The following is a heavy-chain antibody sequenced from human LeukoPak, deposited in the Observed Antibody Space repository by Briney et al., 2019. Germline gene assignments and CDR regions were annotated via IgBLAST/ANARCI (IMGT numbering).Heavy chain of an antibody. V-gene: IGHV7-4-1*02. Sequence: ASVTVSCKASGYTFTSYAMNWVRQAPGQGLELMGWINTNTGNPTYAQGFTGRFVFSLDTSVSTAYLQISSLKAKDTAVYYCARDLRGDAFDIWGQGTMVTVSS. CDR1: GYTFTSYA. D-gene: IGHD5/OR15-5a*01. CDR2: INTNTGNP. CDR3: ARDLRGDAFDI. J-gene: IGHJ3*02.